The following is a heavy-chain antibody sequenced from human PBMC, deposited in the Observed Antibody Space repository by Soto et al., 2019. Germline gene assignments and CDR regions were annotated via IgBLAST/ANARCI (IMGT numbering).Heavy chain of an antibody. Sequence: QLVEAGGGLVQPGGSLRLSCAASGFTFSSYWMSWVRQAPGKGLEWVANIKQDGREKYYVESVKGRFTISTDNAKNSLYLQMNSLRAEDTAVYYCARDDALRLSGVWGKGTTVTVSS. V-gene: IGHV3-7*01. CDR1: GFTFSSYW. J-gene: IGHJ6*04. D-gene: IGHD3-3*01. CDR2: IKQDGREK. CDR3: ARDDALRLSGV.